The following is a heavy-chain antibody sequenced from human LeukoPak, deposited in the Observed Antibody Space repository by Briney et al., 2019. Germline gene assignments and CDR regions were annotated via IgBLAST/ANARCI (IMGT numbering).Heavy chain of an antibody. CDR2: INPSGGST. CDR1: GYTFTSYY. J-gene: IGHJ1*01. Sequence: ASVKVSCKASGYTFTSYYMHWVRQAPGQGLEWMGTINPSGGSTSYAQKFQGRVTMTRDTSTSTVYMELSSLRSEDTAVYYCARSYDSSGYYYVYFQHWGQGTLVTVSS. CDR3: ARSYDSSGYYYVYFQH. V-gene: IGHV1-46*01. D-gene: IGHD3-22*01.